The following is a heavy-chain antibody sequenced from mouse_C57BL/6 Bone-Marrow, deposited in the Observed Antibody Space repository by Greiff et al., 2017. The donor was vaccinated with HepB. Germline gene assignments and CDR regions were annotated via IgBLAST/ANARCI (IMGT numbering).Heavy chain of an antibody. CDR2: ISNGGGST. CDR3: ARGVTTVVGKYYAMDY. V-gene: IGHV5-12*01. Sequence: EVKLVESGGGLVQPGGSLKLSCAASGFTFSDYYMYWVRQTPEKRMEWVAYISNGGGSTYYPDTVKGRFTISRDNAKNTLYLQMSRLKSEDTAMYYCARGVTTVVGKYYAMDYWGQGTSVTVSS. J-gene: IGHJ4*01. CDR1: GFTFSDYY. D-gene: IGHD1-1*01.